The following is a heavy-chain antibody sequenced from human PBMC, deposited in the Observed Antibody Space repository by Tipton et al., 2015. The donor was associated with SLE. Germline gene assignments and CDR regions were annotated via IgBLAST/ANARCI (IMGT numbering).Heavy chain of an antibody. CDR1: GFTFSSYW. CDR2: IYSDGSST. D-gene: IGHD1-26*01. CDR3: ARVRGQWDPDAFDN. J-gene: IGHJ3*02. Sequence: SLRLSCAASGFTFSSYWMHWVRQAPGKGLVWVSRIYSDGSSTSYADSVKGRFTISRDNAKNTLYLQMNSLSAEDTAAYYCARVRGQWDPDAFDNWGQGTKVTVSS. V-gene: IGHV3-74*01.